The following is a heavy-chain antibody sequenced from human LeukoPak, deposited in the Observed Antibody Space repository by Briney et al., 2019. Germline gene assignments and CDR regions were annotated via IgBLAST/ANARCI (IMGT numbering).Heavy chain of an antibody. Sequence: SETLSLTCTVSGDSISSYYWSWIRQPPGKGLEWIGYISYSGSTNYNPSFKSRVTISVETSKTQYSLKLSSVTAADTAVYYCAREPGSIAARRGVGYFDYWGQGTLVTVSS. CDR2: ISYSGST. CDR3: AREPGSIAARRGVGYFDY. D-gene: IGHD6-6*01. V-gene: IGHV4-59*12. J-gene: IGHJ4*02. CDR1: GDSISSYY.